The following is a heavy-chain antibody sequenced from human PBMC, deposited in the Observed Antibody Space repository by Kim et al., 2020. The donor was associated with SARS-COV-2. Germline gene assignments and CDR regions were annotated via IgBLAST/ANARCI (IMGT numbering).Heavy chain of an antibody. Sequence: SETLSLTCAVYGGSFSGYYWSWIRQPPGKGLEWIGEINHSGSTNYNPSLKSRVTISVDTSKNQFSLKLSSVTAADTAVYYCATGTLLRYFDGKWGQGTMVTVSS. J-gene: IGHJ3*01. V-gene: IGHV4-34*01. D-gene: IGHD3-9*01. CDR2: INHSGST. CDR1: GGSFSGYY. CDR3: ATGTLLRYFDGK.